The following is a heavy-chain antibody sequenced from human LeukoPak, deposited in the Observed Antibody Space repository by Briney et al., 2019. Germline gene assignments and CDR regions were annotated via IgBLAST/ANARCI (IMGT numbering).Heavy chain of an antibody. CDR2: IYSAGST. D-gene: IGHD6-13*01. CDR3: ARYGSSWDLDY. Sequence: GGSLRLSCAASGFTVSTNYMSWVRQAPGKGLEWVSVIYSAGSTYYADSVKGRFTVSRDNSKNTLYLQMNSLRAEDTAVYYCARYGSSWDLDYWGQGTLVTVSP. V-gene: IGHV3-53*01. CDR1: GFTVSTNY. J-gene: IGHJ4*02.